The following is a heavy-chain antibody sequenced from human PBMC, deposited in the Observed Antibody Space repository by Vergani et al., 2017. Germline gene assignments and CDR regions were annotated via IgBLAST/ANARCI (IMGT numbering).Heavy chain of an antibody. J-gene: IGHJ5*02. Sequence: QVQLQESGPGLVKPSQTLSLTCTVSGGSISSGSYYWSWIRQPAGKGLEWIGRIYTSGSTNYNPSLKSRVTISVDTSKNQFSLKLSSVTAADTAVYYCARGHITMIVGNWFDPWGQGTLVTVSS. CDR1: GGSISSGSYY. CDR3: ARGHITMIVGNWFDP. D-gene: IGHD3-22*01. V-gene: IGHV4-61*02. CDR2: IYTSGST.